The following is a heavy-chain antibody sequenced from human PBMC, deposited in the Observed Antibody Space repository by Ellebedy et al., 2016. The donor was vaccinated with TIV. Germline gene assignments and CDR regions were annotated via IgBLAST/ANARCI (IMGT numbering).Heavy chain of an antibody. CDR2: IHTGGDT. Sequence: GGFLRLSCAASGFTVSYTYMNWVRQAPGKGLEWVSVIHTGGDTYYADSVKGRFTISRDSSKNTVFLQMNSLRAEGTAMYYCARRISGTYGDDAFDIWGQGTMVTVSS. D-gene: IGHD1-20*01. CDR3: ARRISGTYGDDAFDI. CDR1: GFTVSYTY. V-gene: IGHV3-53*01. J-gene: IGHJ3*02.